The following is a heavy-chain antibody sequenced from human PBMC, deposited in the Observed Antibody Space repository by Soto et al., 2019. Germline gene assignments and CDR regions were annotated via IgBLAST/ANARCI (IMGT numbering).Heavy chain of an antibody. J-gene: IGHJ4*02. CDR1: GGTFSSYA. CDR2: IVPIDDTS. V-gene: IGHV1-69*12. D-gene: IGHD5-12*01. CDR3: VIVVAIPGYPDN. Sequence: QVQLVQSGAEVRQPASSVKVSCKTSGGTFSSYAISCVRQAPGQGLEWMGGIVPIDDTSTYAQKFQGRVTISADESTSTAYMELSSLRSDDTAIYYCVIVVAIPGYPDNWGQGTLVTVSS.